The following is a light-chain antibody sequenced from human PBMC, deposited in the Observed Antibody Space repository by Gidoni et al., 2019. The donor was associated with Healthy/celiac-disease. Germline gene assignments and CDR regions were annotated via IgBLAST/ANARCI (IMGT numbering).Light chain of an antibody. Sequence: DIVMTQSPDSLAVSLGERATSNCKSRQSVLYSSNNKNYLAWYQQKPGQPPKLLIYWASTRESGVPVRFSGSGSGTDFTLTISSLQAEDVAVYYCQQYYSTPRTFGQGTKVEIK. CDR1: QSVLYSSNNKNY. J-gene: IGKJ1*01. CDR2: WAS. CDR3: QQYYSTPRT. V-gene: IGKV4-1*01.